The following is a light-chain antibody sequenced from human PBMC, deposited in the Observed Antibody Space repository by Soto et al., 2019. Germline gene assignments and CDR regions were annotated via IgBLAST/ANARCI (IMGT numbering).Light chain of an antibody. J-gene: IGLJ1*01. CDR2: DNN. CDR1: SSNIGAGSA. V-gene: IGLV1-40*01. CDR3: QSYDNRLSGYV. Sequence: QPVLTQPPSVSGAPGQRVTISCTGSSSNIGAGSAVHWYQQLPGTAPKLLMSDNNNRPSGVPDRFSGSKSGTSASLAITGLQAEDEADYYCQSYDNRLSGYVFGSGTKLTVL.